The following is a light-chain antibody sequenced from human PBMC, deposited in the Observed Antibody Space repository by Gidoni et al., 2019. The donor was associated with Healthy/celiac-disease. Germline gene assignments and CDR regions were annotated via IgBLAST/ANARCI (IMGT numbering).Light chain of an antibody. CDR1: QSVSSSY. J-gene: IGKJ2*01. CDR3: QQYGSSPYT. V-gene: IGKV3-20*01. CDR2: GAS. Sequence: ELVLTQSPGTLSLSPGERATLSCRASQSVSSSYLAWYQQPPGQAPRLLSYGASSRATGVPDRFSGSGSGTDFTLTISRLEPEDFAVYYCQQYGSSPYTFGQGTKLEIK.